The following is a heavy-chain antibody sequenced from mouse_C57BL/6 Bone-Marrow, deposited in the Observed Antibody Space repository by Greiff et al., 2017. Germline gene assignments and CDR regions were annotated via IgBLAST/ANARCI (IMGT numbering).Heavy chain of an antibody. Sequence: QVQLKESGAELVKPGASVKLSCKASGYTFTSYWMHWVKQRPGQGLEWIGMIHPNSGSTNYNEKFKSKATLTVDKSSSTAYMQLSSLTSEDSAVYYCAREEGYGNYYFDYWGQGTTLTVSS. CDR1: GYTFTSYW. CDR3: AREEGYGNYYFDY. CDR2: IHPNSGST. D-gene: IGHD2-1*01. J-gene: IGHJ2*01. V-gene: IGHV1-64*01.